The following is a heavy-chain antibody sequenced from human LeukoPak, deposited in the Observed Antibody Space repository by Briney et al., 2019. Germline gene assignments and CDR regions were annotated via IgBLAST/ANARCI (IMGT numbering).Heavy chain of an antibody. CDR3: ARDRSMTTPTRGAFDI. J-gene: IGHJ3*02. CDR1: GYTFTSYY. Sequence: ASVKVSCKASGYTFTSYYMHWVRQAPGQGLEWMGIINPSGGSTSYAQKFQGRVTMTRDTSTSTVYTELSSLRSEDTAVYYCARDRSMTTPTRGAFDIWGQGTMDTVSS. D-gene: IGHD4-11*01. CDR2: INPSGGST. V-gene: IGHV1-46*01.